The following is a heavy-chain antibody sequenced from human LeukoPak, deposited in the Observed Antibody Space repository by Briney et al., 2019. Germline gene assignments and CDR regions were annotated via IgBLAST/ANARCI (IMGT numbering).Heavy chain of an antibody. CDR2: IYYSGST. CDR1: GGSISSYY. CDR3: ARAPAARGWFDP. J-gene: IGHJ5*02. D-gene: IGHD6-6*01. Sequence: SETLSLTCTVFGGSISSYYWSWIRQPPGKGLEWIGYIYYSGSTNYNPSLKSRVTISVDTSKNQFSLKLSSVTAADTAVYYCARAPAARGWFDPWGQGTLVTVSS. V-gene: IGHV4-59*01.